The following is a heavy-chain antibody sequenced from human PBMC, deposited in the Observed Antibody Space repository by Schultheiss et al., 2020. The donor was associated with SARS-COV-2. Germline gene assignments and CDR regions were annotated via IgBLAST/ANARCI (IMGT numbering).Heavy chain of an antibody. V-gene: IGHV4-31*03. CDR2: IYYSGRT. CDR1: GGSISSGGYY. D-gene: IGHD4-11*01. J-gene: IGHJ6*02. Sequence: SQTLSLTCTVSGGSISSGGYYWSWIRQHPGKGLEWIGYIYYSGRTYYNPSLKSRVTISVDTSKNQFSLKLSSVTAADTAVYYCARGVDDYSNYYYGMDVWGQGTTVTVSS. CDR3: ARGVDDYSNYYYGMDV.